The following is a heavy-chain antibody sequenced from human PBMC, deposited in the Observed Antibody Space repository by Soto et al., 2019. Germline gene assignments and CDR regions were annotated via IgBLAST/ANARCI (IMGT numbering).Heavy chain of an antibody. V-gene: IGHV1-69*13. Sequence: SVKVSCKASGGTFSSYAISWVRQAPGQGLEWMGGIIPIFGTANYAQKFQGRVTITADESTSTAYMELSSLRSEDTAVYYCARAGYSSSWSQKQYDMYDPWRQGTLVTVAS. CDR3: ARAGYSSSWSQKQYDMYDP. CDR2: IIPIFGTA. CDR1: GGTFSSYA. D-gene: IGHD6-13*01. J-gene: IGHJ5*02.